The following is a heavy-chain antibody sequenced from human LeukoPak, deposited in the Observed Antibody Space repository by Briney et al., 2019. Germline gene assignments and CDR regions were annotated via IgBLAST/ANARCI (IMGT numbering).Heavy chain of an antibody. CDR2: INPSGGST. D-gene: IGHD2-21*02. J-gene: IGHJ4*02. CDR1: GYTFTSYG. V-gene: IGHV1-46*01. Sequence: ASVNVSCKASGYTFTSYGISWVRQAPGQGLEWMGIINPSGGSTSYAQKFQGRVTMTRGMSTSTVYMELSSLRSEGTAVYYCAVAGYCGGDCYPHYWGQGTLVTVSS. CDR3: AVAGYCGGDCYPHY.